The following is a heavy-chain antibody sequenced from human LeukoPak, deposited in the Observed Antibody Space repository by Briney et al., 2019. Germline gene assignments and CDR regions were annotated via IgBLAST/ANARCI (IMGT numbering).Heavy chain of an antibody. CDR3: ASSGWRSNDAFDI. V-gene: IGHV4-4*02. Sequence: SETLSLTCAVSGGSISSSNWWSWVRQPPGKGLEWIGEIYHSGSTNYNPSLKSRVTISVDKSKNQFSLKLSSVTAADTAVYYCASSGWRSNDAFDIWGQGTMVTVSS. CDR1: GGSISSSNW. J-gene: IGHJ3*02. CDR2: IYHSGST. D-gene: IGHD6-19*01.